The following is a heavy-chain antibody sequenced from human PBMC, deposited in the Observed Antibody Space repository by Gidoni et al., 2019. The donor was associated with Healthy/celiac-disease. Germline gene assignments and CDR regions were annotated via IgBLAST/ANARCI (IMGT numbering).Heavy chain of an antibody. Sequence: QVQLQESGPGLVKPSETLSLTCTVPGGSISSYYWSWIRRPAGKGLEWIGRIYTSGSTNYNPSLKRRVTMSVDTSKNQFSLKLSSVTAADTAVYYCARDLVGATVVYYYYYMDVWGKGTTVTVSS. CDR3: ARDLVGATVVYYYYYMDV. D-gene: IGHD1-26*01. CDR2: IYTSGST. V-gene: IGHV4-4*07. CDR1: GGSISSYY. J-gene: IGHJ6*03.